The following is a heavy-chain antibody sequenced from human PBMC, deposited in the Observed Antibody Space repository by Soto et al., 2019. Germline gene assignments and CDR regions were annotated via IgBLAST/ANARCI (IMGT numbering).Heavy chain of an antibody. CDR1: GGSFSGYY. D-gene: IGHD4-17*01. CDR2: INHSGST. CDR3: ARATPDNDYGDSYYFDY. Sequence: SETLSLTCAVYGGSFSGYYWSWIRQPPGKRLELIGEINHSGSTNYNPSLKSRVTISIDTSKNQFSLKLSSVTAADTAVYYCARATPDNDYGDSYYFDYWGQGTLVTVSS. J-gene: IGHJ4*02. V-gene: IGHV4-34*01.